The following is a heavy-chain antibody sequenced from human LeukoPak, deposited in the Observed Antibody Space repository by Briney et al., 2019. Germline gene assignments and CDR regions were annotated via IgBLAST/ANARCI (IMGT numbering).Heavy chain of an antibody. D-gene: IGHD4-17*01. CDR2: IIPIFGTA. V-gene: IGHV1-69*06. CDR1: GGTFSSYA. CDR3: AKTTVTTKGWDWFDP. Sequence: SVKVSCKASGGTFSSYAISWVRQAPGQGLEWMGGIIPIFGTANYAQKFQGRVTITADKSTSTAYMELSSLRSEDTAVYYCAKTTVTTKGWDWFDPWGQGTLVTVSS. J-gene: IGHJ5*02.